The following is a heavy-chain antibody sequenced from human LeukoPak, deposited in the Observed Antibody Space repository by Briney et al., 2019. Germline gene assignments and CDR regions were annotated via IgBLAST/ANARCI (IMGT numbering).Heavy chain of an antibody. J-gene: IGHJ4*02. CDR1: GGSISRYY. D-gene: IGHD6-19*01. CDR3: AREDGSSGSYYFDY. V-gene: IGHV4-4*07. CDR2: IYVSGIT. Sequence: SETLSLTCTVSGGSISRYYWSWIRQPAGKGLEWIGRIYVSGITNHNPSLKSRVTMSVDTSKSQFSLRLSSVTAADPAVYYCAREDGSSGSYYFDYWGQGTLVTVSS.